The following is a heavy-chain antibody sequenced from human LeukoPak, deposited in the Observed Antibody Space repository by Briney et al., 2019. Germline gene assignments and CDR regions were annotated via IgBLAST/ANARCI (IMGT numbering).Heavy chain of an antibody. Sequence: PGGSLRLSCAASGFTFSTYAMSWVRQAPGKGLEWVSAISGSGGGVYYADSVKGLFTISRDNSKNTLYLQMNSPRADDTALYYCAKGSSGWPEVGWGIDYWGQGTLVTVSS. V-gene: IGHV3-23*01. CDR2: ISGSGGGV. CDR1: GFTFSTYA. J-gene: IGHJ4*02. CDR3: AKGSSGWPEVGWGIDY. D-gene: IGHD6-19*01.